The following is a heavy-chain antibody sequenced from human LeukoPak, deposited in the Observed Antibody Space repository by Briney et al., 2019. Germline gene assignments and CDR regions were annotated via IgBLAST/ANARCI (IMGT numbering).Heavy chain of an antibody. CDR1: GFTFSSYS. J-gene: IGHJ4*02. Sequence: KAGGSLRLSCAASGFTFSSYSMNWVRQAPGKGLEWVSSISSSSSYIYYADSVKGRFTISRDNAKNSLYLQMNSLRAEDTAVYYCAKTTSGSPGGDYWGQGTLVTVSS. CDR3: AKTTSGSPGGDY. V-gene: IGHV3-21*01. CDR2: ISSSSSYI. D-gene: IGHD6-19*01.